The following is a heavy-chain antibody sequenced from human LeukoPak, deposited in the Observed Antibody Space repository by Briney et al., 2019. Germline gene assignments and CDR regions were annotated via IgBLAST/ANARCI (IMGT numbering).Heavy chain of an antibody. CDR1: GGSISSGSYY. D-gene: IGHD4-17*01. CDR3: ARVPSDYDDYYGMDV. J-gene: IGHJ6*02. V-gene: IGHV4-61*02. CDR2: IYTSGST. Sequence: PSETLSLTCTVSGGSISSGSYYWSWIRQPAGKGLEWIGRIYTSGSTYYNPSLKSRVTISVDTSKNQFSLKLSSVTAADTAVYYCARVPSDYDDYYGMDVWGQGTTVTVSS.